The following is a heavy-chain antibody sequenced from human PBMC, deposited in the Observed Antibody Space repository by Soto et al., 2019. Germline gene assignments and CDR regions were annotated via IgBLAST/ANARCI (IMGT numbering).Heavy chain of an antibody. CDR1: GFSLTTNGVG. CDR2: ISWDDDQ. D-gene: IGHD4-17*01. Sequence: QITLKESGPTLVKPTQTLTLTCTFSGFSLTTNGVGVGWLRQPPGKALEWLALISWDDDQRYIPSLKSRLTIAKDTSKNRVVLTIINMDPVDTATYYCGHDYVGYDGMDVWCQGTTVTVSS. J-gene: IGHJ6*02. V-gene: IGHV2-5*02. CDR3: GHDYVGYDGMDV.